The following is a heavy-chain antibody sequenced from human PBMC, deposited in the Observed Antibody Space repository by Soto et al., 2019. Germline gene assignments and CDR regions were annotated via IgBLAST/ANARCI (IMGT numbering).Heavy chain of an antibody. CDR3: ARYRREAVAGYTLDN. D-gene: IGHD6-13*01. Sequence: SETLSLTCTVSGGSISSNYWTWIRQPPGKGLEWIGYVYHSGSTNYNRSLKSRVTISEDTSKSQFSLKVNSMTAADTAVYYCARYRREAVAGYTLDNWGQGILVTVSS. CDR1: GGSISSNY. V-gene: IGHV4-59*01. CDR2: VYHSGST. J-gene: IGHJ4*02.